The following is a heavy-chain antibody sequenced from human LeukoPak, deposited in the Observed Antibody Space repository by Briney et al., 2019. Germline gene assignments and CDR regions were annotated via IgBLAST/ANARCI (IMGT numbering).Heavy chain of an antibody. J-gene: IGHJ4*02. CDR1: GYTFTAQY. V-gene: IGHV1-2*02. Sequence: GASVKVSCKASGYTFTAQYMHWVRQAPGQGLQWMGWINPNNGDTKYAQNFLGRVTMTRDTSTSTAYMELNNLRSDDTAVYFCASYPRNIPTPPFDYWGQGTLVTVSS. D-gene: IGHD2-21*01. CDR3: ASYPRNIPTPPFDY. CDR2: INPNNGDT.